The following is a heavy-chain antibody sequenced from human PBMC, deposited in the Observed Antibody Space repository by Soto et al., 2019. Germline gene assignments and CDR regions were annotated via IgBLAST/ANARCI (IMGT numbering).Heavy chain of an antibody. Sequence: SVKVSCKASGGTFSSYAISWVRQAPGQGLEWMGGIIPIFGTANYAQKFQGRVTITADESTSTAYMELSSLRSEDTAVYYCARSRSLTRSYYYYGMDVWGQGTTVTVSS. V-gene: IGHV1-69*13. CDR2: IIPIFGTA. CDR3: ARSRSLTRSYYYYGMDV. D-gene: IGHD3-9*01. J-gene: IGHJ6*02. CDR1: GGTFSSYA.